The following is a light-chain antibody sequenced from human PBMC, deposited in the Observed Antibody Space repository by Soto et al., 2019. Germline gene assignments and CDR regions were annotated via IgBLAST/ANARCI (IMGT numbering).Light chain of an antibody. CDR1: SFNIGRET. CDR3: ATWDASLNSPL. J-gene: IGLJ2*01. Sequence: QSVLTQPPSASGTPGQTITISGSGGSFNIGRETVPGYQQFPGTAPNLLIYSSDQRPSGVPDRFSGSKTGTSASLAISGLQFEDEADYYCATWDASLNSPLFGGGTKLTVL. CDR2: SSD. V-gene: IGLV1-44*01.